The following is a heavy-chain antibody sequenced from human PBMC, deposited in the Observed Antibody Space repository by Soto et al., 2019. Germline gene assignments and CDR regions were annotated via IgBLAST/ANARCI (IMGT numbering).Heavy chain of an antibody. CDR3: ARGGVGARDHFVY. J-gene: IGHJ4*01. Sequence: QVQLQESGPGMVKPSETLSLTCTVSGGSISSYYWSWIRQPPGKGLEWIGCIYYSGSTNYNPSLKSRVTISVDTSKTQFSLKLSSVTAADTAVYYCARGGVGARDHFVYRGHGTLVTVSS. CDR2: IYYSGST. CDR1: GGSISSYY. V-gene: IGHV4-59*01. D-gene: IGHD1-26*01.